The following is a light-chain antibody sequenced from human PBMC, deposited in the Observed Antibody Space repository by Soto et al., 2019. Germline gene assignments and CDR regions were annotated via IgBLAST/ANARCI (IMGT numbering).Light chain of an antibody. CDR1: QSISNW. V-gene: IGKV1-5*01. J-gene: IGKJ4*01. Sequence: DIQMTQSPSSLSASVGDGVASTCRWIQSISNWLAWYQQKPGKAPKLLIYDASTLQSGVPSRFSGRGSGTDFTLTISSLQPEDFATYYCQQLNSYSPRLIFGGGTKVDIK. CDR3: QQLNSYSPRLI. CDR2: DAS.